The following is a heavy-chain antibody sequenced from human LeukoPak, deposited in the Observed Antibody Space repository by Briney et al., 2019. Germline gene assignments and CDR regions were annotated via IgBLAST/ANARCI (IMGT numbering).Heavy chain of an antibody. CDR1: GFTFSSYA. D-gene: IGHD6-13*01. CDR2: ISYDGSNK. V-gene: IGHV3-30*01. J-gene: IGHJ6*03. Sequence: PGRSLRLSCAASGFTFSSYAMHWVRQAPGKGLEWVAVISYDGSNKYYADSVKGRFTISRDNSKNTLYLQMNSLRAGDTAVYYCARGGSSVPPSSSWYEDYYYYMDVWGKGTTVTVSS. CDR3: ARGGSSVPPSSSWYEDYYYYMDV.